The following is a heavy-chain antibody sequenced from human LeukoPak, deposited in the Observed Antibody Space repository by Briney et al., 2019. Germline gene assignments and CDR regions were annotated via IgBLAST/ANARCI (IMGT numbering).Heavy chain of an antibody. V-gene: IGHV3-74*01. Sequence: GGCLRLSCAASGFTFSSHWMHWVREAPGKGRVWVSRIDRDGRITTYADSVKGRFTISRDNAKNTLYLQMNTLRDEDTAAYCCARDYNWNPPDYWGQGTLVTVSS. D-gene: IGHD1-1*01. CDR3: ARDYNWNPPDY. CDR1: GFTFSSHW. J-gene: IGHJ4*02. CDR2: IDRDGRIT.